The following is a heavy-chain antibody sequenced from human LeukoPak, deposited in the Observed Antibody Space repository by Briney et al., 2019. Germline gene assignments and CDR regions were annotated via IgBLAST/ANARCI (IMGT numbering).Heavy chain of an antibody. D-gene: IGHD4-11*01. CDR1: GFTFSSYW. Sequence: PGGSLRLSCAASGFTFSSYWMSWVRQAPGKGLEWMANIKQDGSEKYYVDSVKGRFTISRDNAKNSLYLQMNSLRAEDTAVYYCARDKWLTTTHYFDYWGQGTLVTVSS. V-gene: IGHV3-7*01. CDR2: IKQDGSEK. J-gene: IGHJ4*02. CDR3: ARDKWLTTTHYFDY.